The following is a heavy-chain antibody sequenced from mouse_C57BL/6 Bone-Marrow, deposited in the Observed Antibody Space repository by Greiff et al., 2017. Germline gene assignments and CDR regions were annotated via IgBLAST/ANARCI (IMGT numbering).Heavy chain of an antibody. J-gene: IGHJ3*01. CDR2: ISNLAYSI. Sequence: EVKLVESGGGLVQPGGSLKLSCAASGFTFSDYGMAWVRQAPRKGPEWVAFISNLAYSIYYADTVTGRFTISRGNAKNTLYLEMSSLRSEDTAMYYCARQEGSAWFAYWGQGTLVTVSA. CDR1: GFTFSDYG. CDR3: ARQEGSAWFAY. V-gene: IGHV5-15*01.